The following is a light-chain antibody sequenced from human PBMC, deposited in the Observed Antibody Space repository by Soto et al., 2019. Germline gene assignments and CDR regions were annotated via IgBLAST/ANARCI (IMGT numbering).Light chain of an antibody. CDR1: QSVSNNY. V-gene: IGKV3D-20*02. CDR3: QQRTTWPT. Sequence: EIVLTQSPGTLSLSPGERATLSCRASQSVSNNYLAWYQQKPGQAPRLLIYGASNRATGIPDRFSGSGSGTDFTLTISSLEPEDFAVYYCQQRTTWPTFGGGTKVAIK. CDR2: GAS. J-gene: IGKJ4*01.